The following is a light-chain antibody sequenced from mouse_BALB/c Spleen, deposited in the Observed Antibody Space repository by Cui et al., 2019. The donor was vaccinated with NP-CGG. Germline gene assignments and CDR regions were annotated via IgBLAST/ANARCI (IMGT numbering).Light chain of an antibody. CDR2: GTN. V-gene: IGLV1*01. Sequence: QAVVTQESALTTSPGETVTLTCRSNTGAVTANNYANWVQEKPDHLFTGLIAGTNNRTPGVPARFSGSLIADKAALTIPGAQTEDEAIYFCALWYSNHWVFGGGTKLTVL. CDR3: ALWYSNHWV. CDR1: TGAVTANNY. J-gene: IGLJ1*01.